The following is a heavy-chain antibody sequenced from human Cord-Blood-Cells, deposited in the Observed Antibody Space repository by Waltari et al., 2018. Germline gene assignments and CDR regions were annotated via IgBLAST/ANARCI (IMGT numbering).Heavy chain of an antibody. J-gene: IGHJ6*02. CDR1: GGTFSSLA. D-gene: IGHD4-17*01. CDR2: IIPIFGTA. CDR3: ARDLTVASYYYYYGMDV. V-gene: IGHV1-69*06. Sequence: QVQLVQSGAEVKKPGSPVKVSCKASGGTFSSLAISWVRQASGQGLEGMGGIIPIFGTANYAKKFQGRVTITADKSTSTAYMELSSLRSEDTAVYYCARDLTVASYYYYYGMDVWGQGTTVTVSS.